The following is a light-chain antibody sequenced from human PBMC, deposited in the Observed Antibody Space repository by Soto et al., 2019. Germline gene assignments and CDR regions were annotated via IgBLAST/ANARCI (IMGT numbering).Light chain of an antibody. J-gene: IGKJ1*01. CDR3: QHYSSYSDA. CDR1: QTISSW. V-gene: IGKV1-5*03. CDR2: KAS. Sequence: DIPMTQSPSTLSGSVGDRVTITCRASQTISSWLAWYQQKPGKAPKLLIYKASTLKRGVPSRFSGSGSGTEFTLTISSLQPDDFATYYCQHYSSYSDAFGQGTKVELK.